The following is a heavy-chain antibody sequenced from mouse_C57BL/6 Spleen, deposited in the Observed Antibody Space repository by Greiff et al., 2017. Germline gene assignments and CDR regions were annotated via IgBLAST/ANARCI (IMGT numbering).Heavy chain of an antibody. CDR1: GFTFSSYA. CDR2: ISDGGSYT. CDR3: ARDGGLRLYWYFDV. V-gene: IGHV5-4*01. D-gene: IGHD2-4*01. J-gene: IGHJ1*03. Sequence: EVQRVESGGGLVKPGGSLKLSCAASGFTFSSYAMSWVRQTPEKRLEWVATISDGGSYTYYPDNVKGRFTISRDNAKNNLYLQMSHLKSEDTAMYYCARDGGLRLYWYFDVWGTGTTVTVSS.